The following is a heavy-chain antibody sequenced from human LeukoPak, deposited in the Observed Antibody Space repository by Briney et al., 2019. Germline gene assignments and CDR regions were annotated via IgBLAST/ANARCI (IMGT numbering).Heavy chain of an antibody. CDR3: ARSISGLGD. V-gene: IGHV6-1*01. Sequence: SQTLSLTCAHSGDSVSSNSAARNWLRQSPSRGLEWLGRTYYRSKWYNDYAVSVKGRITISADTSKNQFSLQLNSVTPEDTAVYYCARSISGLGDWGQGTLVTVSS. J-gene: IGHJ4*02. CDR2: TYYRSKWYN. D-gene: IGHD3-10*01. CDR1: GDSVSSNSAA.